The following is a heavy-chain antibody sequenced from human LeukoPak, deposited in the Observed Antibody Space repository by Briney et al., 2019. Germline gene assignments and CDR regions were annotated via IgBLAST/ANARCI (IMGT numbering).Heavy chain of an antibody. CDR2: ISWNSGSI. V-gene: IGHV3-9*03. J-gene: IGHJ4*02. CDR3: AKAQLTLKTMVPTEGFDY. Sequence: GGSLRLSCAASGFTFDDYAMHWVRQAPGKGLEWVSGISWNSGSIGYADSVKGRFTISRDNAKNSLYLQMNSLRAEDMALYYCAKAQLTLKTMVPTEGFDYWGQGTLVSVSS. D-gene: IGHD4/OR15-4a*01. CDR1: GFTFDDYA.